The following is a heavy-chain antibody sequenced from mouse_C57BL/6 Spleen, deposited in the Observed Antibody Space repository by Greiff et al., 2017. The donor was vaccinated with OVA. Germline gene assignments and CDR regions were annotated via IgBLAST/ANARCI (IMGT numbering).Heavy chain of an antibody. Sequence: EVQLQQSGPELVKPGASVKMSCKASGYTFTDYNMHWVKQSHGKSLEWIGYINPNNGGTSYNQKFKGKATLTVNKSSSTAYMELRSLTSEDSAVYYCATGDSSGYPFAYWGQGTLVTVSA. V-gene: IGHV1-22*01. CDR3: ATGDSSGYPFAY. J-gene: IGHJ3*01. CDR1: GYTFTDYN. D-gene: IGHD3-2*02. CDR2: INPNNGGT.